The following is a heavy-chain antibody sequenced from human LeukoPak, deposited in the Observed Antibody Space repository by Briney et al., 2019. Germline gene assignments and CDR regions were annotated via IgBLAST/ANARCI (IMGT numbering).Heavy chain of an antibody. CDR1: GYTFTSYG. J-gene: IGHJ3*02. CDR3: ARDHIGSSEYYGHDAFDI. Sequence: WASVKVSCKASGYTFTSYGISWVRQAPGQGLEWMGWISAYNGNTNYAQKLQGRVTMTTDTSTSTAYMELRSLRSDDTAVYYCARDHIGSSEYYGHDAFDIWGQGTMVTVSS. D-gene: IGHD6-13*01. V-gene: IGHV1-18*01. CDR2: ISAYNGNT.